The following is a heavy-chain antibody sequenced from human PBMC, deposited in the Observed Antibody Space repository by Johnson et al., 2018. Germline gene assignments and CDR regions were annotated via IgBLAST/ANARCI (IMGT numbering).Heavy chain of an antibody. CDR3: AKGSDYNCDFEKCYSFMDV. CDR2: ISYDGSNK. V-gene: IGHV3-30*18. J-gene: IGHJ6*03. CDR1: GFTFSNYG. Sequence: VRLLESGGGVVQPGRSLRVSCAASGFTFSNYGMHWVRQAAGTGLEWLAFISYDGSNKDYADYVKGRFTISREKTKNTLYLQMNSLRAEDTAVYFCAKGSDYNCDFEKCYSFMDVWGTGTTVIVSS. D-gene: IGHD1-1*01.